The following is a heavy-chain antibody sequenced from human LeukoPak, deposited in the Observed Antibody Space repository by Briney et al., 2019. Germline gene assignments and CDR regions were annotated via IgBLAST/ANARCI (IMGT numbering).Heavy chain of an antibody. CDR3: ARDHDDYGDYWKLNFDY. D-gene: IGHD4-17*01. CDR2: IYSGGSA. J-gene: IGHJ4*02. CDR1: GFTVSSNY. V-gene: IGHV3-53*01. Sequence: GGSLRLSCAASGFTVSSNYMSWVRQAPGKGLEWASVIYSGGSAFYADSVKGRFTISRDNSKNTLYLQMNSLRAEDTAVYYCARDHDDYGDYWKLNFDYWGQGTLVTVSS.